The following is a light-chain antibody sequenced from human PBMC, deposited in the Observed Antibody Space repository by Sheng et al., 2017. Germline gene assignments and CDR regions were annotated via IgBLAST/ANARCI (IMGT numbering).Light chain of an antibody. V-gene: IGLV3-21*02. CDR2: RDS. CDR3: CSYAGSYTGV. Sequence: SYVLAQSPSMSVAPGQTARITCGGNNVGSKSVHWYQQKPGQAPILVVSRDSDRPSGIPDRFSGSKSGNTASLTISGLQAEDEADYYCCSYAGSYTGVLGGGTKLTVL. J-gene: IGLJ2*01. CDR1: NVGSKS.